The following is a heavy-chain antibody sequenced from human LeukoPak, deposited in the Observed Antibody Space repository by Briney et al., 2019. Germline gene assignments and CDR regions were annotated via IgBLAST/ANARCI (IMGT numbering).Heavy chain of an antibody. V-gene: IGHV4-59*01. D-gene: IGHD6-6*01. J-gene: IGHJ4*02. CDR2: LYYSGST. CDR1: GGSISSYY. Sequence: SETLSLTCTVSGGSISSYYWTWIRQPPGKGLEWIGSLYYSGSTNYNPSLKSRVTISVDTSKNQFSLKLSSVTAADTTVYYCARRHVEYSSSSDPYYFDYWGQGTLVTVSS. CDR3: ARRHVEYSSSSDPYYFDY.